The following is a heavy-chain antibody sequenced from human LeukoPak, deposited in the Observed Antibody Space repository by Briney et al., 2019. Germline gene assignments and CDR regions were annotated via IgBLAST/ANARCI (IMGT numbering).Heavy chain of an antibody. V-gene: IGHV3-33*01. D-gene: IGHD1-26*01. Sequence: GGSLRLSCAASGFTFSTYAMHWVRQAPGKGLEWVAFMWYDGSNKYYSDSVKGRFTISRDNSKNTLYLLMNSLRAEDTAVYYCARDQTSSGSFFDYWGQGTLVTVPS. CDR1: GFTFSTYA. CDR3: ARDQTSSGSFFDY. J-gene: IGHJ4*02. CDR2: MWYDGSNK.